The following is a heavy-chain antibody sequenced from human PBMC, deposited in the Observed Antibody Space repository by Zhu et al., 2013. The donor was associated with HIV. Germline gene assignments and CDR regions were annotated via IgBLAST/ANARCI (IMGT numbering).Heavy chain of an antibody. CDR1: GGTFSSLA. D-gene: IGHD6-19*01. CDR3: ATATGDFSTTGWYSHGMDV. Sequence: QVQLVQSGADMKKPGSSVKVSCRASGGTFSSLALNWIRQAPGQGLEWMGGFIPVFGTPTYSQKFRGRLTINTDDSTNTASMDLSGLISEDTAVYYCATATGDFSTTGWYSHGMDVWGQGTTVTVSS. V-gene: IGHV1-69*01. J-gene: IGHJ6*02. CDR2: FIPVFGTP.